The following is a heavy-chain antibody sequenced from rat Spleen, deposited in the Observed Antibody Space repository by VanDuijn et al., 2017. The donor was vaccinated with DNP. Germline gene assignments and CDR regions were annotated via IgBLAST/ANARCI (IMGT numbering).Heavy chain of an antibody. CDR1: GFTFSDYG. D-gene: IGHD1-7*01. J-gene: IGHJ3*01. V-gene: IGHV5S10*01. CDR3: ATSSYFGYDYGFAY. Sequence: EVQLVESGGGLVQPGRSMKLSCAASGFTFSDYGMAWVLQAPTKGLEWVATIIYDGSSTYYRDSVRGRFTISRDYARSTLYLQMDSLRSEDTATYYCATSSYFGYDYGFAYWGQGTLVTVSS. CDR2: IIYDGSST.